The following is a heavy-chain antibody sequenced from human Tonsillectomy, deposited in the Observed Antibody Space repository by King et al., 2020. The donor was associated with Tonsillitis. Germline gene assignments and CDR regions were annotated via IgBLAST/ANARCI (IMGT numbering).Heavy chain of an antibody. V-gene: IGHV3-72*01. CDR2: IRNKANNYIT. CDR3: AREGLDIAMVHDY. CDR1: GFTFSDHY. J-gene: IGHJ4*02. Sequence: VQLVESGGGSVQPGGSLRLSCAASGFTFSDHYMDWVRQAPGKGLEWVGRIRNKANNYITEYAASVKGRVTISRDESKKSMYRQMDGLKTEDTAVYYCAREGLDIAMVHDYWGQGTLVTVSS. D-gene: IGHD5-18*01.